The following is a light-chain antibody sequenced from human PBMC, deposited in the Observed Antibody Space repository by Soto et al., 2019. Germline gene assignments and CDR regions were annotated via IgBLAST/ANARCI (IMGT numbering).Light chain of an antibody. J-gene: IGKJ4*01. V-gene: IGKV1-8*01. CDR3: QQYYSYPLT. Sequence: IRMLQSPSSFSASTGDRVTVTCRASQGISSYLAWYQQRPGKAPKLLIYAASTLQSGVPSRFSGSGSGTDVTLTISCLQSEDFATYYCQQYYSYPLTFGGGTKVEIK. CDR1: QGISSY. CDR2: AAS.